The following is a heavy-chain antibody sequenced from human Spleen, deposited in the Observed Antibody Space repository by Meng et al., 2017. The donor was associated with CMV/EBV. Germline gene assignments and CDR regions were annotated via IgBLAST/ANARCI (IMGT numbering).Heavy chain of an antibody. D-gene: IGHD3-9*01. CDR1: GYRFSDHY. V-gene: IGHV1-2*02. CDR3: ARINHWLRYGMDV. Sequence: ASVKVSCKASGYRFSDHYLHWVRQAPGQGPEWMGWMNPNSGGTKYAQKFQGRVTMTRDTSIPTAYMELRGLGSDDTALYYGARINHWLRYGMDVWGQGTTVTVSS. CDR2: MNPNSGGT. J-gene: IGHJ6*02.